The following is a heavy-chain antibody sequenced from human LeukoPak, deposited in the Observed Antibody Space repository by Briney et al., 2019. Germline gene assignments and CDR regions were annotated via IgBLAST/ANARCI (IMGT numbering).Heavy chain of an antibody. V-gene: IGHV3-23*01. J-gene: IGHJ4*02. D-gene: IGHD3-22*01. CDR1: GFTFSSYA. CDR3: AKSEVSSGPPIDY. Sequence: GGSLRLSCAASGFTFSSYAMSWVRQAPGKGPEWVSAVSGSDGSTYYADSVKGRFTISRDDSKNTLSLQMNSLRAGDTAVYYCAKSEVSSGPPIDYWGQGTLVTVSS. CDR2: VSGSDGST.